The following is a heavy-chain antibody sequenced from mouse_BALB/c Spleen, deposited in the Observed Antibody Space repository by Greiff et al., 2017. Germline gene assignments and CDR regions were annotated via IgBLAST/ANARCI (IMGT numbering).Heavy chain of an antibody. CDR3: ARGWDGGDYYAMDY. Sequence: QVQLKESGAELVRPGTSVKVSCKASGYAFTNYLIEWVKQRPGQGLEWIGVINPGSGGTNYNEKFKGKATLTADKSSSTAYMQLSSLTSDDSAVYYCARGWDGGDYYAMDYWGQGTSVTVSS. CDR2: INPGSGGT. J-gene: IGHJ4*01. CDR1: GYAFTNYL. D-gene: IGHD4-1*01. V-gene: IGHV1-54*01.